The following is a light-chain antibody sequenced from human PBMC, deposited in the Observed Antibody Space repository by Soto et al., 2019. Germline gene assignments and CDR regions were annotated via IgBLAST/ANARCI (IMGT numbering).Light chain of an antibody. CDR2: DVT. Sequence: QSALTQPASVSGSPGQSITISCTGTSNDVGGDDYVSWYQQYPGKAPKLMIYDVTNRPSGVSIRFSGSKSGNTASLTISGLQAEDEADYYCSAHTVRSTGVFGTGTKVTFL. V-gene: IGLV2-14*03. CDR1: SNDVGGDDY. CDR3: SAHTVRSTGV. J-gene: IGLJ1*01.